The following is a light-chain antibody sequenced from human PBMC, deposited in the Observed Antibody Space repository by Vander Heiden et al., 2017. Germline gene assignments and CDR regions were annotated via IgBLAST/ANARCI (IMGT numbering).Light chain of an antibody. J-gene: IGLJ1*01. CDR2: EVS. V-gene: IGLV2-23*02. CDR1: SSDVGSYNL. CDR3: CSYAGSSTLV. Sequence: QSPLTQPASVSGPPAQSITISCTGTSSDVGSYNLVSWYQQHPGKAPKLMIYEVSKRPSGVSNRFSGSKSGNTASLTISGLQAEDEADYYCCSYAGSSTLVFGTGTKVTVL.